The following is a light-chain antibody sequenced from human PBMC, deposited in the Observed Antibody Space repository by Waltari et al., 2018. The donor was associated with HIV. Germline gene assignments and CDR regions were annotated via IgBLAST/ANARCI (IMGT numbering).Light chain of an antibody. Sequence: SYVLTQPPSVSVAPGKTARITCGGNNIGSNSVHWYQQKPGQAPVLVIYSDNDRPSGIPERFSGSNSGSTATLTISRVEAGDEADYYCQVWDNGSDHYVFGTGTKVTVL. CDR1: NIGSNS. J-gene: IGLJ1*01. V-gene: IGLV3-21*04. CDR2: SDN. CDR3: QVWDNGSDHYV.